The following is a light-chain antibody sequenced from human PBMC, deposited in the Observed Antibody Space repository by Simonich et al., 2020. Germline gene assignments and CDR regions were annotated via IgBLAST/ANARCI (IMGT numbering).Light chain of an antibody. CDR1: SIDVGGSNY. V-gene: IGLV2-14*03. J-gene: IGLJ3*02. CDR3: SSYTSSSTRV. Sequence: QSALTQPASVSGSPGQSITISCTGTSIDVGGSNYVSWYQQHPGKAPQLMIYDFSNRPSGVSNRFSGSKSGNTASLTISGLQAEDEADYYCSSYTSSSTRVFGGGTKLTVL. CDR2: DFS.